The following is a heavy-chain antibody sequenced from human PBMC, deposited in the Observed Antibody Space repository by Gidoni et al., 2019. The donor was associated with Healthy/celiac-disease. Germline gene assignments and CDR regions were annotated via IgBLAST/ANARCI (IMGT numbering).Heavy chain of an antibody. V-gene: IGHV3-48*01. J-gene: IGHJ6*02. D-gene: IGHD3-3*01. CDR1: GFPFSSYS. CDR3: ARGPRDYDFWSNHGMDV. Sequence: EVQLVESGGGLVQPGGSLRLSCAASGFPFSSYSMNWVRQAPGKGLEWVSYISSSSSTIYYADSVKGRFTISRDNAKNSLYLQMNSLRAEDTAVYYCARGPRDYDFWSNHGMDVWGQGTTVTVSS. CDR2: ISSSSSTI.